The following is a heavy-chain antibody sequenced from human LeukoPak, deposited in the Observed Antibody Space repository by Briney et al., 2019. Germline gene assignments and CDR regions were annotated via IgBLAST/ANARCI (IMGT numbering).Heavy chain of an antibody. CDR3: ARQEIGLRSFDP. D-gene: IGHD3/OR15-3a*01. CDR1: GGSISSSSHY. J-gene: IGHJ5*02. Sequence: SQTLSLTCTVSGGSISSSSHYWSWIRQPAGKGLEWIGRIYNRGSTNYNPSLKSRVTISVDTSKNQFSLRLSSVTAADTAVYYCARQEIGLRSFDPWGQGTLVTVSS. V-gene: IGHV4-61*02. CDR2: IYNRGST.